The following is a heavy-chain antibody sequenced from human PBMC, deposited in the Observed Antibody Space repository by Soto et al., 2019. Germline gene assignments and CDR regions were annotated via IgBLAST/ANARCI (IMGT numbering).Heavy chain of an antibody. V-gene: IGHV3-74*01. J-gene: IGHJ3*02. CDR2: INSDGSST. D-gene: IGHD3-22*01. CDR1: GFTVSNKY. Sequence: GGSLRLSCAASGFTVSNKYMSWVRQAPGKGLEWVSRINSDGSSTNNADSVKGRFTISRDNAKNTLYLQMNSLRAEDMSLYYCAVIPRPGDGFDIWGQGTMVTVSS. CDR3: AVIPRPGDGFDI.